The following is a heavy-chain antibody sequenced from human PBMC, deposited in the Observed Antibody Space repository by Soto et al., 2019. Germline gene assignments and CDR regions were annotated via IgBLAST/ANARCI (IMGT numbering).Heavy chain of an antibody. CDR1: GFSLRTTGVG. CDR3: AHTWGLPFDY. J-gene: IGHJ4*02. V-gene: IGHV2-5*01. D-gene: IGHD3-16*01. CDR2: IYWNEDK. Sequence: QITLKESGPTLVKPTQTLTLTCTYSGFSLRTTGVGVGWIRQPPGKALEWLGIIYWNEDKRYSPSLKNRFTLTSDISKSQVVLTMTNMDPVATATYYCAHTWGLPFDYWGQGTLVIVSS.